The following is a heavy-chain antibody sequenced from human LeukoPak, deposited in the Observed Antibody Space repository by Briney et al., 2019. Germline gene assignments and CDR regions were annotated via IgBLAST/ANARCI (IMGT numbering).Heavy chain of an antibody. CDR3: VHLLEVAGPGNDAFDI. CDR2: IYWHDDK. D-gene: IGHD6-19*01. V-gene: IGHV2-5*01. CDR1: GFSLSTSGVG. Sequence: ESGPTLANPTQTLTLTCILSGFSLSTSGVGVGWIRQPPGKALEWLALIYWHDDKRYSPSLKTRLTITKDTSKNQVVLTMTNMDPVDAATYYCVHLLEVAGPGNDAFDIWGQGTMVTVSS. J-gene: IGHJ3*02.